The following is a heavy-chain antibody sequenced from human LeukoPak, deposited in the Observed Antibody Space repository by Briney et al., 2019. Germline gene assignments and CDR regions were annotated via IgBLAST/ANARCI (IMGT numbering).Heavy chain of an antibody. V-gene: IGHV4-34*01. J-gene: IGHJ4*02. CDR2: INNSGST. D-gene: IGHD3-10*01. CDR1: GGSFSGYY. Sequence: SETLSLTCAVYGGSFSGYYWSWIRQPPGKGLEWIGEINNSGSTDYNPSLKSRVTFSIDTSKNQFSLKLSPVTAADTAVYYCARGGEGYYYGSASQDYWGQGTLVTVSS. CDR3: ARGGEGYYYGSASQDY.